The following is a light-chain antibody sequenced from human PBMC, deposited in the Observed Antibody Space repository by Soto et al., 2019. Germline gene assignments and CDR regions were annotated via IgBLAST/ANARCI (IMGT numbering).Light chain of an antibody. Sequence: EIVLTQSPGTLSLSPGERATLSCRASQSVSSSYLAWYQQKPGQAPRLLIYGASSRATGIPERFSGRGSGTDFTLTISRLEPEDFAVYYCQQYYSSPATFGQGTKVEIK. CDR3: QQYYSSPAT. CDR1: QSVSSSY. J-gene: IGKJ1*01. V-gene: IGKV3-20*01. CDR2: GAS.